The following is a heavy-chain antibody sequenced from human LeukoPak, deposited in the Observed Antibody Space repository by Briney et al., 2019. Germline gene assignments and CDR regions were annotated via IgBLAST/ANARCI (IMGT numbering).Heavy chain of an antibody. V-gene: IGHV3-23*01. J-gene: IGHJ4*02. CDR3: AKRPLVGATTFDY. CDR2: ISGSGGST. CDR1: GFTFSSYA. D-gene: IGHD1-26*01. Sequence: GGSLRLSCAASGFTFSSYAMSWLRQAPGKGLEWVSVISGSGGSTYYADSVKGRFTISRDNSKNTLYLQMNSLRAEDTAVYYCAKRPLVGATTFDYWGQGTLVTVSS.